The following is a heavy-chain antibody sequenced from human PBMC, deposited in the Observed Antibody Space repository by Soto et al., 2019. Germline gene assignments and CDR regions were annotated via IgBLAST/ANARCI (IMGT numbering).Heavy chain of an antibody. V-gene: IGHV4-59*01. CDR1: GGSINYSY. Sequence: SETLSLTCTVSGGSINYSYWTWIRQPPGKGLEWIGYISYTGSANYNASLKSRLTISVDTSENQFSLKLSSVTAADTALYYCARVNYGDYYYGMDVWGQGTTVTVSS. CDR2: ISYTGSA. CDR3: ARVNYGDYYYGMDV. D-gene: IGHD4-17*01. J-gene: IGHJ6*02.